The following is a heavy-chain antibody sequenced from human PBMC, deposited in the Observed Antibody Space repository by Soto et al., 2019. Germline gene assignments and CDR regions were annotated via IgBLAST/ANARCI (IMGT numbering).Heavy chain of an antibody. CDR2: IIPIFGTA. CDR1: GGTFSSYA. CDR3: AGEVGATENYYYYGMDV. D-gene: IGHD1-26*01. V-gene: IGHV1-69*01. J-gene: IGHJ6*02. Sequence: VQLVQSGAEVKKPGSSVKVSCKASGGTFSSYAISWVRQAPGQGLEWMGGIIPIFGTANYAQKFQGKVTITADESTSTAYMELSSLRSEDTAVYYCAGEVGATENYYYYGMDVWGQGTTVTVSS.